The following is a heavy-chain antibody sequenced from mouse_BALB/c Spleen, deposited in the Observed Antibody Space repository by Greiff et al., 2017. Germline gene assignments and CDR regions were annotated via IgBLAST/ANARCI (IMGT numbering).Heavy chain of an antibody. J-gene: IGHJ4*01. D-gene: IGHD5-1*01. Sequence: EVQLQQSGPGLVKPSQSLSLTCTVTGYSITSDYAWNWIRQFPGNKLEWMGYISYSGSTSYNPSLKSRISITRDTSKNQFFLQLNSVTTEDTATYYCARYLYYAMDYWGQGTSVTVSS. CDR2: ISYSGST. V-gene: IGHV3-2*02. CDR3: ARYLYYAMDY. CDR1: GYSITSDYA.